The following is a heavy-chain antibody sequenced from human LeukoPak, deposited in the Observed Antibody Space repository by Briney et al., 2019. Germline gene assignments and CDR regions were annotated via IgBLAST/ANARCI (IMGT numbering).Heavy chain of an antibody. J-gene: IGHJ4*02. CDR3: ASLGYSYGYAFDY. Sequence: GGSLRLSCAASGFTVSSNYMSWVRQAPGKGLEWVSVIYSGGSTYYADSVKGRFTISRDNSKNTLYLQMNSLRAEDTAVYYCASLGYSYGYAFDYWGQGTLATVSS. CDR1: GFTVSSNY. V-gene: IGHV3-53*01. CDR2: IYSGGST. D-gene: IGHD5-18*01.